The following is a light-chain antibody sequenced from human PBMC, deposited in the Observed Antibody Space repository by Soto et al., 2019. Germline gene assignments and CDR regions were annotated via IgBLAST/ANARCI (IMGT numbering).Light chain of an antibody. CDR3: GSSSGITTLL. CDR1: TSDIGAYNY. J-gene: IGLJ1*01. V-gene: IGLV2-14*01. Sequence: QSALTQPASVSGSPGQSITISCTGTTSDIGAYNYVSWYQQHAGKAPKLIIYEVSRRPSGVSNRFSGSKSGSTASLTISGLQAEDEAIYYCGSSSGITTLLFANGTKLTVL. CDR2: EVS.